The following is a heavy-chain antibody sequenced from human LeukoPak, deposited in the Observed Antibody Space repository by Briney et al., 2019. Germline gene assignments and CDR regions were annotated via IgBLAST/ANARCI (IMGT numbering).Heavy chain of an antibody. D-gene: IGHD2-2*01. CDR2: ISGSSTHT. CDR3: AKSLRRYCESTSCWAARGA. CDR1: GFLYRDYH. J-gene: IGHJ3*01. V-gene: IGHV3-11*03. Sequence: GGSLRLSCAASGFLYRDYHTSWIRQAPGKGLEWVSYISGSSTHTNYAESVRGRFTISRDDVRNSMYLQMDSLRADDTAVYFCAKSLRRYCESTSCWAARGAWGQGTRVTVSS.